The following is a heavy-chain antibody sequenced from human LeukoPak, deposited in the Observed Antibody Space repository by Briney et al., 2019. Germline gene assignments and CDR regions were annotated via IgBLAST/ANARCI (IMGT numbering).Heavy chain of an antibody. J-gene: IGHJ5*02. Sequence: WETLSLTCTVSGDSISTSSDLWAWIPQPPGEGLEWYGSIYYSGTICYNSSLKIRVSISQETSKNHFSLKMSSLTAADTAVYYCARVYSSSHNWFDTWGQGTHVTVSS. CDR1: GDSISTSSDL. CDR2: IYYSGTI. V-gene: IGHV4-39*07. CDR3: ARVYSSSHNWFDT. D-gene: IGHD6-13*01.